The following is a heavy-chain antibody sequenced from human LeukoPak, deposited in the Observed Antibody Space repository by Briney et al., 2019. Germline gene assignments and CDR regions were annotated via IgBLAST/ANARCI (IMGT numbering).Heavy chain of an antibody. CDR3: ARYLLRRKSGLWFDP. J-gene: IGHJ5*02. CDR2: MNPNSGNT. CDR1: GGTFSSYA. Sequence: ASVKVSCKASGGTFSSYAISWVRQATGQGLEWMGWMNPNSGNTGYAQKFQGRVTMTRNTSISTAYMELSSLRSEDTAVYYCARYLLRRKSGLWFDPWGQGTLVTVSS. D-gene: IGHD1-26*01. V-gene: IGHV1-8*02.